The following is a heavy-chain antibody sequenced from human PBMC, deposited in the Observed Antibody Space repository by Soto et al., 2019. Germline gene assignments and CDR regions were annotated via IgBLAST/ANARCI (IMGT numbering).Heavy chain of an antibody. V-gene: IGHV3-30*18. CDR1: GFTFSRYG. D-gene: IGHD2-8*01. J-gene: IGHJ4*02. CDR2: ISSDGTNT. CDR3: AKDKYAIPASSWYLDS. Sequence: QVQLVESGGGGVQPGRSLRLSCAASGFTFSRYGIHWVRQAPGKGLEWVALISSDGTNTIYADSVKGRFTISRDNSKNTLYLQMNSLRTDDTAVFFCAKDKYAIPASSWYLDSWGQGTLVTVSS.